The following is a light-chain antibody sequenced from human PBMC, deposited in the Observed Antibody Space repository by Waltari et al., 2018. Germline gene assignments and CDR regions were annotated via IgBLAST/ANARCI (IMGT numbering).Light chain of an antibody. CDR3: MQALQIPWT. Sequence: EIVMTQSPLSLPVTPGEPAPLPCRSSQSLLHSNGDNYLDWYLQKPGQSPQLLIYFGSSRATGVPDRFGGSGSGTDFTLKISRVEAEDVGVYYCMQALQIPWTFGQGTKVEIK. J-gene: IGKJ1*01. CDR2: FGS. V-gene: IGKV2-28*01. CDR1: QSLLHSNGDNY.